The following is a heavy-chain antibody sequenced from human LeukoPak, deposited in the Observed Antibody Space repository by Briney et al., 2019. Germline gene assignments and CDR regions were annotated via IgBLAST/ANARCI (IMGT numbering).Heavy chain of an antibody. CDR3: ANFYGDKDSDFAY. CDR1: GYSLTSYW. CDR2: IYPGDSDT. J-gene: IGHJ4*02. V-gene: IGHV5-51*01. D-gene: IGHD4-23*01. Sequence: GESLKISCKGSGYSLTSYWIGWARQMPGKGLEWMGIIYPGDSDTRYSPSFQGQVTISADKSISTAYLQWSSLKASDTAMYYCANFYGDKDSDFAYWGQGTLVTVSS.